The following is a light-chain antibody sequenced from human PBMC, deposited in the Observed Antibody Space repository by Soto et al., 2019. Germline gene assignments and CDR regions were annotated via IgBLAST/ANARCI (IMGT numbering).Light chain of an antibody. Sequence: ELVLTQSPGTPSLSPGERATLSCRASRSIASSYLAWYQQRPGQAPRLLVSGTSTRATGIPDRFSGSGSGTDFTLTISRLEPEDFAVYYCQQYGGSPRTFGQGTK. J-gene: IGKJ1*01. CDR3: QQYGGSPRT. CDR1: RSIASSY. CDR2: GTS. V-gene: IGKV3-20*01.